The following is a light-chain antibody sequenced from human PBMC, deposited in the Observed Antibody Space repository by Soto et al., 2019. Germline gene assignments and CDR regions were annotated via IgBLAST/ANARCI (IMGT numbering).Light chain of an antibody. Sequence: DIQMTQSPSTLSASVGDRVTITCRASQSIDNWLAWYQQKPGKAPRLLIYDASRLESGVPSRFSGSGSGTEFSLTISSLQPEDFATYYCQQYNAYPWTFGQGTKVDI. CDR2: DAS. J-gene: IGKJ1*01. CDR1: QSIDNW. CDR3: QQYNAYPWT. V-gene: IGKV1-5*01.